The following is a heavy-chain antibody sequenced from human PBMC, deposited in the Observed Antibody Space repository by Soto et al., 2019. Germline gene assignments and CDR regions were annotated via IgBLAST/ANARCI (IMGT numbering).Heavy chain of an antibody. J-gene: IGHJ4*02. D-gene: IGHD3-10*01. CDR3: ARGSYYIGCV. CDR2: TYYRSNWYS. V-gene: IGHV6-1*01. CDR1: GDSVSSTSAA. Sequence: SQTLSLTCAISGDSVSSTSAAWSWVRQSPSRGLEWLGRTYYRSNWYSDYAVSVKGRITINPDTPKNQFSLQLNSVTPEDTAVYYCARGSYYIGCVWGQGTLVTVSS.